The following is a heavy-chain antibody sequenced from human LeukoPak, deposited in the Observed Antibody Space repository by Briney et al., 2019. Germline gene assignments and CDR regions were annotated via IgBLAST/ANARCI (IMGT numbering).Heavy chain of an antibody. CDR1: GYTFTGYY. D-gene: IGHD6-13*01. J-gene: IGHJ4*02. CDR2: INPNSGGT. V-gene: IGHV1-2*02. CDR3: ARDLDPADSSSWYVFDY. Sequence: SVKVSCKASGYTFTGYYMHWVRQAPGQGLEWMGWINPNSGGTNYAQKFQGRVTMTRDTSISTGYMELSRLRSDDTAVYYCARDLDPADSSSWYVFDYWGQGTLVTVSS.